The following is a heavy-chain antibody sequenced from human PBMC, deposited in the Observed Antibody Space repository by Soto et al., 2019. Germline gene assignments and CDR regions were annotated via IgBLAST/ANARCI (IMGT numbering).Heavy chain of an antibody. D-gene: IGHD1-1*01. Sequence: PGGSLRLSCADIGFTFSGSAIHWVRQAPGKGLEWIGRIRNKANDYATAYPVSVRGRFTISRDDSKSTAYLEMNSLKTEDTAMYYCARPGPFDSWGQGTLVTVSS. CDR1: GFTFSGSA. J-gene: IGHJ4*02. V-gene: IGHV3-73*01. CDR3: ARPGPFDS. CDR2: IRNKANDYAT.